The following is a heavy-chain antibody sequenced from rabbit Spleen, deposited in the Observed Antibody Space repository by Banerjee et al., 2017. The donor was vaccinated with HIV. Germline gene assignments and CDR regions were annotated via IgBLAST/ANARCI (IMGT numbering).Heavy chain of an antibody. CDR3: ARDTSSSFSSYGMDL. CDR1: GVSFSFSSY. V-gene: IGHV1S40*01. D-gene: IGHD1-1*01. Sequence: QSLEESGGDLVKPGGTLTLTCTASGVSFSFSSYMCWVRQAPGKGLEWIACIDTGSSGFTYFATWAKGRFTCSKTSSTTVTLQMTRLTAADTATYFCARDTSSSFSSYGMDLWGPGTLVTVS. CDR2: IDTGSSGFT. J-gene: IGHJ6*01.